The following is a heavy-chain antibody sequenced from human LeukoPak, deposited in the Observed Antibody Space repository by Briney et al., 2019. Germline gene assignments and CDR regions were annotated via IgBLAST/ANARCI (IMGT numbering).Heavy chain of an antibody. V-gene: IGHV3-23*01. D-gene: IGHD4-17*01. J-gene: IGHJ4*02. Sequence: GGSLRLSCAASRFTFSSYVMSWVRQVPGKGLEWVSSISGRGGSTHYADSVKGRFTISRDNSRNTLYLQMNSLRAEDTAVYYCAKDYGDDYSDQGYFDYWGQGTLVTVSS. CDR1: RFTFSSYV. CDR2: ISGRGGST. CDR3: AKDYGDDYSDQGYFDY.